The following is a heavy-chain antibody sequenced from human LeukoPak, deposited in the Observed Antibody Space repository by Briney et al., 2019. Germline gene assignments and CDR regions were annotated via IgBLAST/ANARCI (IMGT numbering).Heavy chain of an antibody. CDR2: ISSSSSYI. Sequence: GGSLRLSCAASGFTFSSYSMNWVRQAPGKGLEWVSSISSSSSYIYYADSVKGRFTISRDNAKNSLFLQVNSLRAEDTAVYYCARSSGTYHFDYWGQGTLVTVSS. J-gene: IGHJ4*02. CDR1: GFTFSSYS. D-gene: IGHD1-26*01. V-gene: IGHV3-21*01. CDR3: ARSSGTYHFDY.